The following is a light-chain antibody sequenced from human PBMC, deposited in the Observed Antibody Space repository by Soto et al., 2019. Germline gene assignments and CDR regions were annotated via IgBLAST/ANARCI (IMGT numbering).Light chain of an antibody. CDR2: EVS. V-gene: IGLV2-14*01. Sequence: QSVLTQPASVSGSPGQSITISCTGTSSDVGGYNFVSWYQQHPGKAPKLMIYEVSNRPSGVSNRFSGSKSGNTASLTISGLQTEDDADYYCTSYTSGSTLYVFGTGTKLTVL. CDR3: TSYTSGSTLYV. CDR1: SSDVGGYNF. J-gene: IGLJ1*01.